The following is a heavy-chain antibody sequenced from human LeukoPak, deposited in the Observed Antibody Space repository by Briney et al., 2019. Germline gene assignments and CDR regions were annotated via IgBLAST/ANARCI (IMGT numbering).Heavy chain of an antibody. CDR3: VKYYLVEAQRVYYFDY. J-gene: IGHJ4*02. Sequence: GGSLRLSCAASGVTFSSYGWHWVRQAPGKGLEWVAFIRYDESKEYYADSVKGRFTISRDNSKNTLYLQMSSLRVEDTAVYRCVKYYLVEAQRVYYFDYWGQGSLVTVSS. CDR1: GVTFSSYG. D-gene: IGHD1-26*01. V-gene: IGHV3-30*02. CDR2: IRYDESKE.